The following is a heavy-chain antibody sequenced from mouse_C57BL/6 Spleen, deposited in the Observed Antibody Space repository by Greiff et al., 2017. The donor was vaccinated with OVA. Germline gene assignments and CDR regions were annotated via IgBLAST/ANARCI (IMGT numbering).Heavy chain of an antibody. Sequence: EVQLQQSGPELVKPGASVKMSCKASGYTFTDYNMHWVKQSPGKSLEWIGYINPNNGGTSSNQKCKGKSTLTVNTSSSPAYMELRSLTSEDSAVYYCARSSHFDYWGQGTTLTVSS. CDR2: INPNNGGT. V-gene: IGHV1-22*01. J-gene: IGHJ2*01. CDR3: ARSSHFDY. CDR1: GYTFTDYN.